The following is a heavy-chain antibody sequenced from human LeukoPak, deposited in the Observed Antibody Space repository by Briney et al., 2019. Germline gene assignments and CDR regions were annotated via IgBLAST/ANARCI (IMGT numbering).Heavy chain of an antibody. J-gene: IGHJ4*02. CDR3: AREDGGY. D-gene: IGHD3-16*01. V-gene: IGHV4-59*11. CDR1: GGSISSHY. Sequence: PSETLSLTCTVSGGSISSHYWSWIRQPPGKGLEWIGYIYYSGSTNYNPSLKSRVTISVDTSKNQFSLKLSSVTAADTAVYYCAREDGGYWGQGTLVTVSS. CDR2: IYYSGST.